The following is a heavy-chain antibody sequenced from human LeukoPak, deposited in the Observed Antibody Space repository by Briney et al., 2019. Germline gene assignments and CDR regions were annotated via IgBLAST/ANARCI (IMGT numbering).Heavy chain of an antibody. CDR1: GGSFTSYG. CDR2: IIPIYGRA. CDR3: ARAFLSSSDNWFDP. V-gene: IGHV1-69*13. J-gene: IGHJ5*02. Sequence: SVKVSCKASGGSFTSYGISWVRQAPGQGLEWMGKIIPIYGRANYGQKFQGRVTITADESTSTAYMELSSLRSEDTAVYYCARAFLSSSDNWFDPWGQGTLVTVSS. D-gene: IGHD6-6*01.